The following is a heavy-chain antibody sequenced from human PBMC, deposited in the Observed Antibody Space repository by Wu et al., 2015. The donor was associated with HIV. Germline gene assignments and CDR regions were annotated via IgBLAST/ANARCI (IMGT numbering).Heavy chain of an antibody. CDR2: INPNSGGT. J-gene: IGHJ6*02. CDR1: GYTFTGYY. CDR3: ARGKVATITYYYYGMVRR. Sequence: QVQLVQSGAEVKKPGASVKVSCKASGYTFTGYYMHWVRQAPGQGLEWMGWINPNSGGTNYAQKFQGRVTMTRDTSISTAYMELSRLRSDDTAVYYCARGKVATITYYYYGMVRRGAKGPRSPSP. V-gene: IGHV1-2*02. D-gene: IGHD5-12*01.